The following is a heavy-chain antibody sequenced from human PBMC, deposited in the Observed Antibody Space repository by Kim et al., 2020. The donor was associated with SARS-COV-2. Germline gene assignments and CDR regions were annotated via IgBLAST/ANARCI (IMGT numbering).Heavy chain of an antibody. CDR2: IRGGAVNK. V-gene: IGHV3-23*01. CDR3: AKMVIMDGYNYFYYYAMDV. J-gene: IGHJ6*02. D-gene: IGHD2-21*01. CDR1: GFTFDTYA. Sequence: GGSLRLSCVASGFTFDTYAMSWVRQAPGKGLEWVSVIRGGAVNKFYADSVRGRFTISRDNSKNTLYLQMKSLRDDDTALYYCAKMVIMDGYNYFYYYAMDVWGQGTTVTVSS.